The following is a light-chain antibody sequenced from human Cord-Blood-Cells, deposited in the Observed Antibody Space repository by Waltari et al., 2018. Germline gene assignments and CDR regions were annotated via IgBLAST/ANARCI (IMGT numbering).Light chain of an antibody. Sequence: QSALTQPASVSGSPGQSITISCTGTSSDVCGYNYVSWYQQHPVKAPKLMIYDVSNRPSGVSNRFSGSKSGNTASLTISGLQAEDEADYYCSSYTSSSTLVFGTGTKVTVL. V-gene: IGLV2-14*01. CDR1: SSDVCGYNY. J-gene: IGLJ1*01. CDR3: SSYTSSSTLV. CDR2: DVS.